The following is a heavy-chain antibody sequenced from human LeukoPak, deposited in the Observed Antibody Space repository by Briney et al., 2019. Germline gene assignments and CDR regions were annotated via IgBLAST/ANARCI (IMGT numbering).Heavy chain of an antibody. Sequence: GGSLRLSCAASEFSVGSNYMTWVRQAPGKGLEWVSGIIGGAGGTYYAGSVKGRFTISRDNSKNTLYLQMNSLRAEDTAVYYCTHGSMYQLDYWGQGTLVTVSS. CDR3: THGSMYQLDY. V-gene: IGHV3-23*01. J-gene: IGHJ4*02. CDR2: IIGGAGGT. D-gene: IGHD2-2*01. CDR1: EFSVGSNY.